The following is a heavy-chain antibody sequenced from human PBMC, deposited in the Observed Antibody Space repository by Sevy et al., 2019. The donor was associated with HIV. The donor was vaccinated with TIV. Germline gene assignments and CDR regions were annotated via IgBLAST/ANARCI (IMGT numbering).Heavy chain of an antibody. D-gene: IGHD2-2*01. CDR1: GYNFTSYD. Sequence: ASVKVSCKASGYNFTSYDINWVRQAPGQGLEWMGWINPNIGNTGYAQKFQGRVTITRDNSISTAYMEVSSLRSEDTAVYYCARRVVRPYGDGRGHGDWFDPWGQGTLVTVSS. V-gene: IGHV1-8*03. CDR3: ARRVVRPYGDGRGHGDWFDP. J-gene: IGHJ5*02. CDR2: INPNIGNT.